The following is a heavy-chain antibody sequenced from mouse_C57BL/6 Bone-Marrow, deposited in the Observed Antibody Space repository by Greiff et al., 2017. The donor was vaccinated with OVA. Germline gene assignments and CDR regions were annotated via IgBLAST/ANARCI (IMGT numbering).Heavy chain of an antibody. Sequence: DVQLQQSVAGFVRPGASVKLSCTASGFNIKTNYMHWVKQRPEQGLEWIGRIDPANGNTKYAPKFQGKATITADTSSNTAYLQLSSLTSEDTAIYYGTRARFAYWGQGTLVTVSA. J-gene: IGHJ3*01. CDR2: IDPANGNT. CDR3: TRARFAY. D-gene: IGHD3-1*01. CDR1: GFNIKTNY. V-gene: IGHV14-3*01.